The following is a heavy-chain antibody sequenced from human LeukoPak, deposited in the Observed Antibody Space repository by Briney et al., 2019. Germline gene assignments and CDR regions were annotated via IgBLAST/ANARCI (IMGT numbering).Heavy chain of an antibody. Sequence: SETLSLTCAVYGGSFSGYYWSWIRQPPGKGLEWIGEINHSGSTNYNPSLKSRVTISVDTSKNQFSLKLSSVTAADTAVYYCARHSWYYFLYYYYYYMDVWGKGTTVTISS. CDR3: ARHSWYYFLYYYYYYMDV. J-gene: IGHJ6*03. CDR1: GGSFSGYY. V-gene: IGHV4-34*01. CDR2: INHSGST. D-gene: IGHD3-22*01.